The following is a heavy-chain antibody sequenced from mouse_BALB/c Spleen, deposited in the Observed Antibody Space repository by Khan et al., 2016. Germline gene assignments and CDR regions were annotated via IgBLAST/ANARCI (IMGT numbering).Heavy chain of an antibody. V-gene: IGHV3-8*02. Sequence: EVQLQESGPSLVKLSQTLSLTCSVTGDSITSGYWNWIRKFPGNRLEYMGYISHSGSTYYNPSLKSRISITRDTSKNQYYLQLNSVTTEDTATYYCAIYDGSTYVRGMDYWGQGTSVTVSS. J-gene: IGHJ4*01. CDR3: AIYDGSTYVRGMDY. CDR2: ISHSGST. CDR1: GDSITSGY. D-gene: IGHD1-1*01.